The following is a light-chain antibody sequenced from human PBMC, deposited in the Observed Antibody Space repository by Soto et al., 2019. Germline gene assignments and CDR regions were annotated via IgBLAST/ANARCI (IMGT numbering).Light chain of an antibody. CDR1: SGHSTYD. CDR3: QTWGTGFWV. V-gene: IGLV4-69*01. CDR2: VNSDGSH. Sequence: QPVLTQSPSASASLGASVKLTCTLSSGHSTYDISWHQQQPEKRPRYLMKVNSDGSHNKGDGIPDRFSGSGSGAERYLTISSLQSEDEADYYCQTWGTGFWVFGGGTKLTVL. J-gene: IGLJ3*02.